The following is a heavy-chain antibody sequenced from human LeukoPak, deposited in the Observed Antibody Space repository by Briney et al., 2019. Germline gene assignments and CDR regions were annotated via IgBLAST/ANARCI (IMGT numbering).Heavy chain of an antibody. CDR2: INAYNGNT. V-gene: IGHV1-18*01. CDR3: ARDLNSGSSSGY. Sequence: ASVKVSCKASGYTFTIYGISWVRQAPGQGLEWMGWINAYNGNTNYAQKLQGRVTMTTDTSTSTAYMELRSLRSDDTAVYYCARDLNSGSSSGYWGQGTLVTVSS. D-gene: IGHD1-26*01. J-gene: IGHJ4*02. CDR1: GYTFTIYG.